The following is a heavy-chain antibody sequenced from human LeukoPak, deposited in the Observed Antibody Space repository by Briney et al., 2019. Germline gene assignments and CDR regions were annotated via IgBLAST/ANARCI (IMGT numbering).Heavy chain of an antibody. CDR1: GFTFSSYV. CDR2: ISGSGGST. D-gene: IGHD1-26*01. V-gene: IGHV3-23*01. J-gene: IGHJ2*01. Sequence: GGSLRLSCAASGFTFSSYVMSWVRQAPGKGLEWVSAISGSGGSTYYADSVKGRFTISRDNSKNTLYLQMNSLRAEDTAVYYCAKRPGNYWYFDLWGRGTLVTVSS. CDR3: AKRPGNYWYFDL.